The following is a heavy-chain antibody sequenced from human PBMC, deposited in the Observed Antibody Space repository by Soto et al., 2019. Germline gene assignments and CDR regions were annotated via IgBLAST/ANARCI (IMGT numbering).Heavy chain of an antibody. D-gene: IGHD3-10*01. J-gene: IGHJ4*02. CDR2: ISYGGNT. CDR1: GGSVSSYH. CDR3: ARRRGSYFDY. Sequence: QVQLQESGPGLVKPSETLSLTCTVSGGSVSSYHWSWIRQSPGKGLEWIGHISYGGNTNYNSSLKSRVTISVDTSKKEVSLKVSSVIAADTAVYYCARRRGSYFDYWGQGALVTVSS. V-gene: IGHV4-59*02.